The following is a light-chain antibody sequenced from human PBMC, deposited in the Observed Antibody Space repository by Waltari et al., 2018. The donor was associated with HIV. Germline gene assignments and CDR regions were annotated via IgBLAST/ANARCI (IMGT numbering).Light chain of an antibody. J-gene: IGLJ2*01. CDR1: TGPVTSGHH. V-gene: IGLV7-46*01. CDR2: DTF. Sequence: QAVVTQEPSLTVSPGGTVTLTCGSSTGPVTSGHHPYWFQQKSGQAPRTLIYDTFNKHSWTPARFSGSLLGGKAALTLSGAQPVDEAEYFCLLSFDGARPVVFGGGTNLTVL. CDR3: LLSFDGARPVV.